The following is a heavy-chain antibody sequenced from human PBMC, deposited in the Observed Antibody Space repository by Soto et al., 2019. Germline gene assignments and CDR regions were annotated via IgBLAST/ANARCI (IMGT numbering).Heavy chain of an antibody. CDR3: AKDLGYCYGGFFDY. V-gene: IGHV3-30*18. Sequence: QVQLVESGGGVVQPERSLRLSCAASGFIFSNYGMHWLRQAPGKALEWVAVVSTAGSTKYYADYVKGRITISRDNSKNTVFLQMNSLRAEDTAVYYCAKDLGYCYGGFFDYWGQGTLVTVSS. CDR2: VSTAGSTK. CDR1: GFIFSNYG. J-gene: IGHJ4*02. D-gene: IGHD5-18*01.